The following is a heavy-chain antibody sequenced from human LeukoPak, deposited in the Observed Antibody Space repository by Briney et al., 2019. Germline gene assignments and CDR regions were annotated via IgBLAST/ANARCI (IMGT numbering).Heavy chain of an antibody. CDR1: GFTLGSHD. CDR3: VREARGYHYTYFDY. J-gene: IGHJ4*02. Sequence: GGSLRLSCIASGFTLGSHDMHWVRQIPGQGLEWVAAVSSGFHAFFADSVQGRFTVSREDARNSLYLQMNSLRSGDTAVYYCVREARGYHYTYFDYWGQGTLVTVSS. CDR2: VSSGFHA. D-gene: IGHD5-18*01. V-gene: IGHV3-13*01.